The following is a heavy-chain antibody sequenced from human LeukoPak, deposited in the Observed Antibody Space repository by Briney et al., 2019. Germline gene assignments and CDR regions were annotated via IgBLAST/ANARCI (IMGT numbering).Heavy chain of an antibody. J-gene: IGHJ5*02. CDR3: ARGLTGDYYYDSSAYFPYNWFDR. V-gene: IGHV3-48*01. CDR1: GFTFSSYS. D-gene: IGHD3-22*01. Sequence: GGSLRLSCAASGFTFSSYSMNWVRQAPGKGLEWVSYISSSISTIYYADSVKGRFTISRDNAKNSLYLQMNSLRAEDTAVYYCARGLTGDYYYDSSAYFPYNWFDRWGQGTLVTVSS. CDR2: ISSSISTI.